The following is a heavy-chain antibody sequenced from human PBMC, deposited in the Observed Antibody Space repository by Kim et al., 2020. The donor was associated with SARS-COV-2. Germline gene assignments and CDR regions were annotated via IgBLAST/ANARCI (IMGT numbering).Heavy chain of an antibody. V-gene: IGHV1-2*06. Sequence: ASVKVSCKASGYTFTGYYMHWVRQAPGKGLGWMGRINPNRGGKNYAQSFRGGVTMPRDTSISTAYMELSRLRSDDTAVYYCARDLPPEVTIFGVVIREYYFDYWGQGTLVTVSS. D-gene: IGHD3-3*01. CDR2: INPNRGGK. CDR1: GYTFTGYY. CDR3: ARDLPPEVTIFGVVIREYYFDY. J-gene: IGHJ4*02.